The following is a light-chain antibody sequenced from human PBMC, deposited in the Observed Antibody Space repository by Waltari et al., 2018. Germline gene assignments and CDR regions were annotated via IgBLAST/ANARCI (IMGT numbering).Light chain of an antibody. Sequence: DIQMTQSPSSLAPSVGDRVTITCRASQGISKFLAWFRQQPGKAPESLIYGASSLQSGVPSRFSGSGSGTDFTLTISSLQPEDFASYYCQQYKTFPLTFGGGTKVEIK. CDR1: QGISKF. V-gene: IGKV1-16*01. J-gene: IGKJ4*01. CDR2: GAS. CDR3: QQYKTFPLT.